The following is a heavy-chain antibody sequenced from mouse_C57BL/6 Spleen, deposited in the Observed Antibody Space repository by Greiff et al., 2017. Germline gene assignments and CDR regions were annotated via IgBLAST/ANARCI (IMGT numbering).Heavy chain of an antibody. D-gene: IGHD2-2*01. Sequence: VQRVESGPGLVQPSQSLSITCTVSGFSLTSYGVHWVRQSPGKGLEWLGVIWSGGSTDYNAAFISRLSISKDNSKSQVFFKMNSLQADDTAIYYCARTDLVGLRQYWYFDVWGTGTTVTVSS. CDR3: ARTDLVGLRQYWYFDV. V-gene: IGHV2-2*01. J-gene: IGHJ1*03. CDR1: GFSLTSYG. CDR2: IWSGGST.